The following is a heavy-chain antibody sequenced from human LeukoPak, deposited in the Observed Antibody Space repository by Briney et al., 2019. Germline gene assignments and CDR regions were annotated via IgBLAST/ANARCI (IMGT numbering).Heavy chain of an antibody. CDR1: GYTLTELS. J-gene: IGHJ5*02. CDR3: ATKPIIAVAGTTSP. D-gene: IGHD6-19*01. Sequence: ASVKVSCKVSGYTLTELSTHWVRQAPGKGLEWMGGFDPEDGETIYAQKFQGRVTMTEDTSTDTAYMELSSLRSEDTAVYYCATKPIIAVAGTTSPWGQGTLVTVSS. V-gene: IGHV1-24*01. CDR2: FDPEDGET.